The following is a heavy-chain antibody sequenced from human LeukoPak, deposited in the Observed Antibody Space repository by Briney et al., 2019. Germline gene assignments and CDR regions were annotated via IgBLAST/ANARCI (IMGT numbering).Heavy chain of an antibody. V-gene: IGHV4-34*01. J-gene: IGHJ5*02. CDR2: IWYSGFT. CDR1: GGSLSDYY. CDR3: ARVRDWFDP. D-gene: IGHD4/OR15-4a*01. Sequence: NPSETLSLTCAVYGGSLSDYYWSWIRQPPGKGLEWIGYIWYSGFTYYNPSLKSRVTISVDTSKDQFFLKLSSVTAADTAMYYCARVRDWFDPWGQGTLVTVSS.